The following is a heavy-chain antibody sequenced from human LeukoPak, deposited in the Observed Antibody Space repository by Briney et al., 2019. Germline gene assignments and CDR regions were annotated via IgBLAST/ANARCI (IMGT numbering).Heavy chain of an antibody. V-gene: IGHV3-23*01. CDR2: ISGSGGST. CDR1: GFTFSSNA. Sequence: GVSLRLSCAASGFTFSSNAMSWVRQAPGKGLEWVSAISGSGGSTYYTDSVKGRFTISRDKSKSTLYLQMNSLRADDTAEYYCAKGSSSCDYSGQGTLVT. CDR3: AKGSSSCDY. D-gene: IGHD6-6*01. J-gene: IGHJ4*02.